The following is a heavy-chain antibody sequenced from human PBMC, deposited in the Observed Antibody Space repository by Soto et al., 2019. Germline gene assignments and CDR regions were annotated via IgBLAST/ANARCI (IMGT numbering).Heavy chain of an antibody. J-gene: IGHJ4*02. CDR3: GGGRSGQIVVFY. V-gene: IGHV1-2*02. CDR1: GYSFTGHY. CDR2: IGPESGAT. D-gene: IGHD1-26*01. Sequence: ASVKVPCKASGYSFTGHYIHWVRQAPEQGPEWMGEIGPESGATRYAQKFQGRVTMTMDTSITTVYMELNNLRPDDTAIYYCGGGRSGQIVVFYWGQGTPVTVSS.